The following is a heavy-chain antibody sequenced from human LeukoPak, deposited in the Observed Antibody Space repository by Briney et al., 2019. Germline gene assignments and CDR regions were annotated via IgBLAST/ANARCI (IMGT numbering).Heavy chain of an antibody. CDR3: ARLGLWWVQEPWFDP. CDR1: GGSFSGYY. CDR2: INHSGST. Sequence: SETLSLICAVYGGSFSGYYWSWIRQPPGKGLEWIGEINHSGSTNYNPSLKSRVTISVDTSKNQFSLKLSSVTAADTAVYYCARLGLWWVQEPWFDPWGQGTLVTVSS. J-gene: IGHJ5*02. V-gene: IGHV4-34*01. D-gene: IGHD2-21*01.